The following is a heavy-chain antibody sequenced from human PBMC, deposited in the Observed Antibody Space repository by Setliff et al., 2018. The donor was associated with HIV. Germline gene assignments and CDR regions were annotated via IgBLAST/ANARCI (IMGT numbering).Heavy chain of an antibody. CDR3: ARDQPQDYDSLTGYYTGRYFDY. CDR2: IHTSGTT. Sequence: SETLSLTCTVSGGSISSGSYYWSWIRQPAGKGLEWIGHIHTSGTTNYNPSLESRVTISVDTSKNQFSLKLTSVTAADTAVYYCARDQPQDYDSLTGYYTGRYFDYWGRGTLVTVSS. CDR1: GGSISSGSYY. J-gene: IGHJ4*02. D-gene: IGHD3-9*01. V-gene: IGHV4-61*09.